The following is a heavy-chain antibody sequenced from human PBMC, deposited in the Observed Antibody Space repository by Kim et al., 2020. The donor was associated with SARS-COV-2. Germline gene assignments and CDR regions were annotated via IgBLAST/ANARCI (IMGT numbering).Heavy chain of an antibody. Sequence: SETLSLTCTVSGGSISSYYWSWIRQPPGKGLEWIGYIYYSGSTNYNPSLKSRVTISVDTSKNQFSLKLSSVTAADTAVYYCARGPELGYCSGGSCYWEYYGMDVWGQGTTVTVSS. J-gene: IGHJ6*01. CDR2: IYYSGST. V-gene: IGHV4-59*13. D-gene: IGHD2-15*01. CDR1: GGSISSYY. CDR3: ARGPELGYCSGGSCYWEYYGMDV.